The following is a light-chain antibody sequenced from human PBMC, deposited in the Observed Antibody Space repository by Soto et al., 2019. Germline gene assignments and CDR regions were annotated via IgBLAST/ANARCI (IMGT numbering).Light chain of an antibody. CDR1: QSVSSSY. CDR2: GAS. J-gene: IGKJ4*01. Sequence: EIVLTQSPGTLSLSPVERATLSCRASQSVSSSYLAWYQQKPGQAPRLLIYGASSRATGIPDRFSGSGSRTDFTLTISRLEPEDFAVYYCQQYGSSPTFGGGTKVEIK. CDR3: QQYGSSPT. V-gene: IGKV3-20*01.